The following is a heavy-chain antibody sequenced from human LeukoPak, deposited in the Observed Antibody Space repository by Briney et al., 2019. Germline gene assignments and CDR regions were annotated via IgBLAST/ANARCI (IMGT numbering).Heavy chain of an antibody. Sequence: PGGSLRLSCAASGFTFSSYGMHWVRQAPGKGLEWVAVISYDGSNKYYADSVKGRFTISRDNSKNTLYPQMNSLRAEDTAVYYCAKDFSYSGSSYGMDVWGKGTTVTVSS. CDR3: AKDFSYSGSSYGMDV. V-gene: IGHV3-30*18. CDR1: GFTFSSYG. D-gene: IGHD1-26*01. CDR2: ISYDGSNK. J-gene: IGHJ6*04.